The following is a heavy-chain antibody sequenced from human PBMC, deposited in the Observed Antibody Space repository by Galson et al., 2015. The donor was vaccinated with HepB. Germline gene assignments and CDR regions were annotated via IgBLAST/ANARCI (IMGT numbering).Heavy chain of an antibody. V-gene: IGHV1-18*01. CDR1: GYTFTSYA. CDR2: ISTYNGNT. D-gene: IGHD1-1*01. J-gene: IGHJ3*02. Sequence: SVKVSCKASGYTFTSYALNWVRQAPGQGLEWMGWISTYNGNTNYAQKLQGRVTMTTDTSTSTAYMELRSLRSDDTAVFYCARNNSDEDAFDIWGQGTMVTVSS. CDR3: ARNNSDEDAFDI.